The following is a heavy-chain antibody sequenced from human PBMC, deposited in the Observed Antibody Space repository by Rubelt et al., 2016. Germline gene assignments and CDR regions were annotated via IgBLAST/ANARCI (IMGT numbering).Heavy chain of an antibody. CDR3: ARCNEREGLTISCAFDN. D-gene: IGHD1-1*01. Sequence: GLEWVAGISNDVSKNYYSDSVKGRFTISRDNSKNTLYLQMDSLRPEDTALYFCARCNEREGLTISCAFDNWGQGTLVTVSS. CDR2: ISNDVSKN. J-gene: IGHJ4*02. V-gene: IGHV3-30*03.